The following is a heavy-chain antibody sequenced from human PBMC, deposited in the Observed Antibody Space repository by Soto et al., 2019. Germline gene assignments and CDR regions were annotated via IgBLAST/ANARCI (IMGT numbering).Heavy chain of an antibody. D-gene: IGHD3-10*01. CDR2: VYHSWST. CDR1: GGPISSDY. V-gene: IGHV4-59*01. Sequence: SETLSLTCTVSGGPISSDYWNWIRQPPGKGLEWIGYVYHSWSTKYNPSLKSRVTISVDTSKNQLSLKLSSVTAADTAVYYCARFGTSPNGNWFDPWGQGTLVTVSS. CDR3: ARFGTSPNGNWFDP. J-gene: IGHJ5*02.